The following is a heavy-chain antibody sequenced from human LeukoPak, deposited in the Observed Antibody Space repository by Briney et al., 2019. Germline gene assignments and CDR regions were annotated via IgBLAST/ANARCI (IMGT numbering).Heavy chain of an antibody. Sequence: GGSLRLSCAASGFTVSSNFMSWVRQAPGKGLEWVSVIYSGDATYYADSVKGRFTISRDNSKNTLFLQMNSLRTEDTGVYYCAKSGGRNDFNYWGQGTLVTVSS. CDR3: AKSGGRNDFNY. V-gene: IGHV3-66*01. J-gene: IGHJ4*02. CDR2: IYSGDAT. CDR1: GFTVSSNF. D-gene: IGHD1-1*01.